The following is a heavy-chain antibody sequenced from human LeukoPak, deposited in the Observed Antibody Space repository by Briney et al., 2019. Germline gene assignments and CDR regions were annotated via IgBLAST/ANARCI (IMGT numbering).Heavy chain of an antibody. CDR2: ISGSGDGT. D-gene: IGHD5-12*01. V-gene: IGHV3-23*01. Sequence: PGGSLRLSCAASGFTFSNYAMSWVRQAPGKGLEWVSAISGSGDGTYSADSVKGRFTISRDNSKNTLYLQMNSLRAEDTAVYYCARPFYSGYDSHFDYWGQGTRVTVSS. J-gene: IGHJ4*02. CDR3: ARPFYSGYDSHFDY. CDR1: GFTFSNYA.